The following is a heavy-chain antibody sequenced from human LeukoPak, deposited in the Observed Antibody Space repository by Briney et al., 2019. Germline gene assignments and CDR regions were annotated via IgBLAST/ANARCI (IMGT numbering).Heavy chain of an antibody. V-gene: IGHV3-30*02. J-gene: IGHJ4*02. CDR2: IRYDGSNK. CDR1: GFTFSSYG. CDR3: SKDPTHYRVWDYYETIGLSY. Sequence: GGSLRLSCAASGFTFSSYGMHWVRQAPGKGLEWVTFIRYDGSNKYYADSVKGRFTISRDNSKNTLNLHMNSLRAEDTAVYYCSKDPTHYRVWDYYETIGLSYWGQGTLVTVSS. D-gene: IGHD3-22*01.